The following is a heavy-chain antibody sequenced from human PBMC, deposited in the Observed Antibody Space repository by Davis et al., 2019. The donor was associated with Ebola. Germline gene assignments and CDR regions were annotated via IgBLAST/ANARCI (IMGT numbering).Heavy chain of an antibody. J-gene: IGHJ6*02. V-gene: IGHV3-73*01. Sequence: PAGSLRLSCAASGFTLSGSSMHWVRQASGKGLEWVGRIRDKADNYATAYAASVKGRFTISRDDSKSTAYLQMNSLRTEDTAVYYCTVPFGSTVTTGEDYYGMDVWGQGTTVTVSS. CDR2: IRDKADNYAT. CDR3: TVPFGSTVTTGEDYYGMDV. D-gene: IGHD4-11*01. CDR1: GFTLSGSS.